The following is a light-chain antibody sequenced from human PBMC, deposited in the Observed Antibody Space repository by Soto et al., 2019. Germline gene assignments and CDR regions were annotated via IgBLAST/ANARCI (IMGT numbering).Light chain of an antibody. CDR1: SSDVGGYNY. CDR2: EVS. J-gene: IGLJ1*01. Sequence: QSVLTQPPSASGSPGQSVTISCTGTSSDVGGYNYVSWYQQHPGKAPKLMIYEVSKRPSGVPDRFSGSKSGNTASLTDSGLQAEDEADYYCSSYAGSNNSLYVFGTGTKVTVL. CDR3: SSYAGSNNSLYV. V-gene: IGLV2-8*01.